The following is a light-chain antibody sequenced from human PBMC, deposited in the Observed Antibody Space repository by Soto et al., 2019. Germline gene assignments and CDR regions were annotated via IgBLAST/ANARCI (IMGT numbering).Light chain of an antibody. CDR1: SSDVDGYNY. V-gene: IGLV2-14*01. CDR2: DVN. Sequence: QSALTQPASVSGSPGQSITISCTGTSSDVDGYNYVSWYQYHPGKAPKLMIYDVNNRPSGVSNRFSGSKSGNTASLTISGLQAEDEADYYCSSFTRSRNTVIFCGGTKLTVL. J-gene: IGLJ2*01. CDR3: SSFTRSRNTVI.